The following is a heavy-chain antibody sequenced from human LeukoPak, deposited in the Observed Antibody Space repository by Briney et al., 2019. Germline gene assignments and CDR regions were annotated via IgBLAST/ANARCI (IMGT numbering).Heavy chain of an antibody. J-gene: IGHJ4*02. CDR2: IRSKPYGGTA. Sequence: GGSLRLSCTASGFTFGNYAVTWVRQAPGKGLEWVGFIRSKPYGGTAEYAASAQGRFTISRDDSKAIAYLEMNSLKSEDAAVYYCSRYGFVGADLDYWGRGTLVSVS. CDR3: SRYGFVGADLDY. CDR1: GFTFGNYA. D-gene: IGHD1-26*01. V-gene: IGHV3-49*04.